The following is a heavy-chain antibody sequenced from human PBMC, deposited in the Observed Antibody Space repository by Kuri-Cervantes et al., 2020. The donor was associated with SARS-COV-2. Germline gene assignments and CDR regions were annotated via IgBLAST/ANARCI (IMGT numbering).Heavy chain of an antibody. V-gene: IGHV3-33*08. CDR3: ARDLVVSSGWDYYMDV. Sequence: GESLKISCAASGFTFRSCAMHWVRQAPGKGLEWVAVTWYDGSNKYYADSVKGRFTISRDNSKNTLYLQMNSLRAEDTAVYYCARDLVVSSGWDYYMDVWGKGTTVTVSS. D-gene: IGHD6-19*01. CDR2: TWYDGSNK. CDR1: GFTFRSCA. J-gene: IGHJ6*03.